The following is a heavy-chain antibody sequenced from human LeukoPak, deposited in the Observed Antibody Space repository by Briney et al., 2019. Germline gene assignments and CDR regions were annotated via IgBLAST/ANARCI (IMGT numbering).Heavy chain of an antibody. V-gene: IGHV3-30-3*01. D-gene: IGHD1-7*01. CDR1: GFTFSSHA. Sequence: PGGSLRLSCAASGFTFSSHAMHWVRQAPGKGLEWVAVISYDGSNKYYADSVKGRFTISRDNSKNTLYLQMNSLRAEDTAVYYCARDPGTTRAKRAFDIWGQGTMVTVSS. CDR2: ISYDGSNK. J-gene: IGHJ3*02. CDR3: ARDPGTTRAKRAFDI.